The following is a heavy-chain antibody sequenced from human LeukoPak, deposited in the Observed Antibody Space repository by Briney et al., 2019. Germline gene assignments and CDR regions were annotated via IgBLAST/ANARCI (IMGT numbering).Heavy chain of an antibody. CDR3: ARVQPNYYGSGSYADY. D-gene: IGHD3-10*01. J-gene: IGHJ4*02. CDR1: GGSISSFY. CDR2: VYYSGST. V-gene: IGHV4-59*01. Sequence: SETLSVTCTVSGGSISSFYWSWIRQPPGKGLEWIGYVYYSGSTNYNPSLKSRVTISVDTSKNQFSLKLSSVTAADTAVYYCARVQPNYYGSGSYADYWGQGTLVTVSS.